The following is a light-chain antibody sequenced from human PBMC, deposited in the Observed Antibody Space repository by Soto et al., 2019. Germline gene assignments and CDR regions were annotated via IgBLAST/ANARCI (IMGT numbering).Light chain of an antibody. CDR2: SNY. Sequence: QAVVSQPPSASGTPGQRVTISCSGSNSNIGTYYVYWYQQLPGAAPKLLIYSNYQRPSGVPDRFSGSKSGTSASLAVSGLRSEDEADYYCATWDGSLSGWVFGGGTKLTVL. CDR1: NSNIGTYY. CDR3: ATWDGSLSGWV. J-gene: IGLJ3*02. V-gene: IGLV1-47*02.